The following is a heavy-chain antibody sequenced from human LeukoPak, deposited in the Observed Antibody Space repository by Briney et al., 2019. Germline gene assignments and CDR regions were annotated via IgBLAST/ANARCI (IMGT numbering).Heavy chain of an antibody. CDR1: GFTVSSNF. V-gene: IGHV3-66*01. D-gene: IGHD3-22*01. J-gene: IGHJ3*02. CDR2: IYSDGST. Sequence: GGSLRLSCAASGFTVSSNFMSWVRQAPGKGLEWVSVIYSDGSTYYADSVKGRFTISRDNSKNTLYLQMNSLRAEDTAVYYCARDGGDDSSPLIAFDIWGQGTMVTVSS. CDR3: ARDGGDDSSPLIAFDI.